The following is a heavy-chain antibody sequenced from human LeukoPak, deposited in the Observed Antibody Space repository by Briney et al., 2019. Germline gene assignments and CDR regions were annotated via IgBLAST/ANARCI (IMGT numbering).Heavy chain of an antibody. Sequence: ASVKVSCKASGYTFTGYYIHWVRQAPGQGLEWMGWINPNSGVTNYAQEFQGRVTMTRDTSINTAYMELSRLRSDDTAVYYCARDRVYAGCHGISCDDAFDIWGQGTMVTVSS. D-gene: IGHD2-2*01. J-gene: IGHJ3*02. CDR2: INPNSGVT. CDR3: ARDRVYAGCHGISCDDAFDI. V-gene: IGHV1-2*02. CDR1: GYTFTGYY.